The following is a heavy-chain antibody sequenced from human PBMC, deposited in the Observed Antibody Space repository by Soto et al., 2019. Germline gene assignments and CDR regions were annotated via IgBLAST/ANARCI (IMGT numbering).Heavy chain of an antibody. J-gene: IGHJ4*02. Sequence: QVQLQESGPGLVKPSETLSLTCTVSGGSISSYYRSWIRQPPGKGLEWIGYIYYSGSTNYNPSLKGRVTISVDTSKNQFSLKLNSMTAADTAVYYCARHNYGSGSTYFDYWGQGTLVTVSS. CDR1: GGSISSYY. D-gene: IGHD3-10*01. CDR2: IYYSGST. CDR3: ARHNYGSGSTYFDY. V-gene: IGHV4-59*08.